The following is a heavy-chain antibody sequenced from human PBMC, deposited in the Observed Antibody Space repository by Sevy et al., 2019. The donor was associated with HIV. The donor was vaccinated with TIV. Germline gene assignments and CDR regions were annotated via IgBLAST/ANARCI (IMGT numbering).Heavy chain of an antibody. CDR3: VKDSGSYSSEYFQH. J-gene: IGHJ1*01. CDR1: GFTFSSYG. CDR2: ISYDGSNK. V-gene: IGHV3-30*18. D-gene: IGHD1-26*01. Sequence: GGSLRLSCAASGFTFSSYGMHWVRQAPGKGLEWVAVISYDGSNKYYADSVKGRFTISRDNSKNTLYLQMNSLRAEDTAVYYCVKDSGSYSSEYFQHWGQGTLVTVSS.